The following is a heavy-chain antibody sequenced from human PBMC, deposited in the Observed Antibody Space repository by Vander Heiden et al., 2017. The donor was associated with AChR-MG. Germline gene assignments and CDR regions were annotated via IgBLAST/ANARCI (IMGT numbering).Heavy chain of an antibody. CDR3: ASRNSRVRSEH. Sequence: QVQLVQSGAEVKKPGASVKVSCKASGYTFTGYYMHGVRRAPGQGLGWMGRISPNGGGTNYAQKFQGRVTMTRDTSISTADMEVSRLRAGDTAVYYCASRNSRVRSEHWGQGTLVTVSS. D-gene: IGHD1-7*01. J-gene: IGHJ1*01. V-gene: IGHV1-2*06. CDR2: ISPNGGGT. CDR1: GYTFTGYY.